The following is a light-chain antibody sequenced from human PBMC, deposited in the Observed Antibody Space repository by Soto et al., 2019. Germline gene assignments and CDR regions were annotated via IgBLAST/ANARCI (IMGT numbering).Light chain of an antibody. CDR3: QQRYNWPLN. Sequence: EIVLTQSPATLSLSPGERATLSCRASQSVSSYLVWYQQKPGQAPRLLIFDASTRATGIPARFSGSGFGTDFTLTISSLEPEDFAVYYCQQRYNWPLNFGGGTRVEIK. CDR2: DAS. CDR1: QSVSSY. V-gene: IGKV3-11*01. J-gene: IGKJ4*01.